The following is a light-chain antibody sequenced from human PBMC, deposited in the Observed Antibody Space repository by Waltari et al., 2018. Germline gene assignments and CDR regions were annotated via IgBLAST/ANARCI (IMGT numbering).Light chain of an antibody. J-gene: IGKJ4*01. CDR3: QQRSDWPSLT. Sequence: EIVLTQSPATLSLSPGERATLSCMASQSVNTYLAWYQQKPGQAPRLLIYDASSRATGIPARFSGNGSETDFTLTISSLEPEDVAVYYCQQRSDWPSLTFGGGTKVEIK. CDR1: QSVNTY. V-gene: IGKV3-11*01. CDR2: DAS.